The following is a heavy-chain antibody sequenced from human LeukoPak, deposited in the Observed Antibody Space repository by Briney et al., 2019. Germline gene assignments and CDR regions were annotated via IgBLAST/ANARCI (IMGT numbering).Heavy chain of an antibody. V-gene: IGHV4-38-2*02. CDR3: ARQILAYCGGDCYADWYFDL. CDR1: GSSISGTYY. J-gene: IGHJ2*01. CDR2: IYHSGST. Sequence: PSETLSLTCTVSGSSISGTYYWGWIRQPPGKGLEWIGSIYHSGSTYYNPSLKSRVTISVDTSKNQFSLKLSSVTAADTAVYYCARQILAYCGGDCYADWYFDLWGRGTLVTVSS. D-gene: IGHD2-21*02.